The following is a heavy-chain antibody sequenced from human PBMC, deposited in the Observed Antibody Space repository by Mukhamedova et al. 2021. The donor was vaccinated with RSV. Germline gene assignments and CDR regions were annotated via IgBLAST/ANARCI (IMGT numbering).Heavy chain of an antibody. J-gene: IGHJ4*02. CDR3: AKDMVVPAATTPFDY. Sequence: ADSVKGRFTISRDNSKNTLYLQMNSLRAEDTAVYYCAKDMVVPAATTPFDYWGQGTLVTVSS. V-gene: IGHV3-23*01. D-gene: IGHD2-2*01.